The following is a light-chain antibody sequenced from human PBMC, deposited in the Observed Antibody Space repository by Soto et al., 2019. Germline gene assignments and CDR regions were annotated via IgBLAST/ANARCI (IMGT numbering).Light chain of an antibody. CDR1: QSVSSN. J-gene: IGKJ1*01. CDR3: QQYNNWPPWT. V-gene: IGKV3-15*01. CDR2: GAS. Sequence: EIVMTQSLATLSVSPGERATLSCRASQSVSSNLAWYQQKPGQAPRLLIYGASTRATGIPARFSGRGSGTEFTLTISNLQSEDFAVYYCQQYNNWPPWTFGQGTKVDIK.